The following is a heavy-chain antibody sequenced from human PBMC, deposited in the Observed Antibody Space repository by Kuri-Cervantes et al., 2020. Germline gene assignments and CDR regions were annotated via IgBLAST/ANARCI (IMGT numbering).Heavy chain of an antibody. D-gene: IGHD2/OR15-2a*01. CDR1: GFTFSSYA. CDR3: ARDREYYYYGMDV. J-gene: IGHJ6*02. CDR2: ISGSGGST. Sequence: GESLKISCAASGFTFSSYAMSWVRQAPGKGLEWVSAISGSGGSTYYADSVKGRFTISRDNAKNTLYLQMNSLRVEDTAVYYCARDREYYYYGMDVWGQGTPVTVSS. V-gene: IGHV3-23*01.